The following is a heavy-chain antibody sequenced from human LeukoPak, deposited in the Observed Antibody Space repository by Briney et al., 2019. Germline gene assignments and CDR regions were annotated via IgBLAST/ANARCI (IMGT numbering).Heavy chain of an antibody. CDR2: TSGSGDAT. D-gene: IGHD2-2*01. CDR1: KFNFA. Sequence: GGSLRLSCAASKFNFAMSWVRQTADKRLEWVSATSGSGDATFYTDSVKGRFTISRDNAKNSLYLQMNSLRAEDTAVYYCAREDCSSTSCYHRVFDYWGQGTLVTVSS. V-gene: IGHV3-23*01. CDR3: AREDCSSTSCYHRVFDY. J-gene: IGHJ4*02.